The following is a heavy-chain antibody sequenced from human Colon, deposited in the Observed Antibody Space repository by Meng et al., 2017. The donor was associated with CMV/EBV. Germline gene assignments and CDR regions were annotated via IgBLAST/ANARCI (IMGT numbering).Heavy chain of an antibody. CDR3: ARPEHYYHTSGYPGDYFDY. CDR1: GISFPGHY. Sequence: QVQLVQSGAEVKTPGASVKVSCKASGISFPGHYIHWVRQAPGQGLEWMGRINPNSGDTIFAQNFQGRLTMTRDSSISTAYMELTSLTSDDTAVYYCARPEHYYHTSGYPGDYFDYWGQGTLVTVSS. J-gene: IGHJ4*02. CDR2: INPNSGDT. D-gene: IGHD3-22*01. V-gene: IGHV1-2*06.